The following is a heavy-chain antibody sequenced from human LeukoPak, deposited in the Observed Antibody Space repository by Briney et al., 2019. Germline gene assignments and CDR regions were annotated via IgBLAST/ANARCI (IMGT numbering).Heavy chain of an antibody. J-gene: IGHJ4*02. Sequence: PLETLSLTCSVSGGSISSSTYYWGWIRQPPGKGLEWVASVYYSGSTYYNPSLESRVTMSVDTSKNQFSLKLSSVTAADTAVYYCARQPGGYSGPFDYWGQGTLVTVSS. CDR2: VYYSGST. V-gene: IGHV4-39*01. D-gene: IGHD5-12*01. CDR1: GGSISSSTYY. CDR3: ARQPGGYSGPFDY.